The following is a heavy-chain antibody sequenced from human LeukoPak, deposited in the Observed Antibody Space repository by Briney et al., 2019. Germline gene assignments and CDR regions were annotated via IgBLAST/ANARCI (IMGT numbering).Heavy chain of an antibody. D-gene: IGHD6-19*01. CDR3: ARVSDISVAAYFDY. CDR1: GFTFSSYA. V-gene: IGHV3-74*01. Sequence: GGSLRLSCAASGFTFSSYAMTWVRQAPGKGLEWVSRINSDGSSTSYADSVKGRFTISRDNAKNTLYLQMNSLRAEDTALYYCARVSDISVAAYFDYWGQGTRVTVSS. CDR2: INSDGSST. J-gene: IGHJ4*02.